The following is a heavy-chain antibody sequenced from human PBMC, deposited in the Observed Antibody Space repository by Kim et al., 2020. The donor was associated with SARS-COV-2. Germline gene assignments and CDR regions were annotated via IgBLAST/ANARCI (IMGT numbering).Heavy chain of an antibody. CDR3: ASFPPRNWNGWFKQQLVHPGYFQH. CDR1: GFTFSSYW. J-gene: IGHJ1*01. V-gene: IGHV3-7*01. CDR2: IKQDGSEK. D-gene: IGHD6-13*01. Sequence: GGSLRLSCAASGFTFSSYWMSWVRQAPGKGLEWVANIKQDGSEKYYVDSVKGRFTISRDNAKNSLYLQMNSLRAEDTAVYYCASFPPRNWNGWFKQQLVHPGYFQHWGQGTLVTVSS.